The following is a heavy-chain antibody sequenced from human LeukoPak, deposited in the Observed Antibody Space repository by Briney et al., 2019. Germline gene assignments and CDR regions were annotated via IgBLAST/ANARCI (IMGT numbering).Heavy chain of an antibody. CDR3: ARGGTWSGYYYYYYYYMDV. CDR1: GYSISSGYY. J-gene: IGHJ6*03. V-gene: IGHV4-38-2*02. Sequence: PSETLSLTCTVSGYSISSGYYWGWIRQPPGKGLEWIGSIYHSGSTYYNPSLKSRVTISVDTSKNQFSLKLSSVTAADTAVYYCARGGTWSGYYYYYYYYMDVWSKGTTVTVSS. CDR2: IYHSGST. D-gene: IGHD3-3*01.